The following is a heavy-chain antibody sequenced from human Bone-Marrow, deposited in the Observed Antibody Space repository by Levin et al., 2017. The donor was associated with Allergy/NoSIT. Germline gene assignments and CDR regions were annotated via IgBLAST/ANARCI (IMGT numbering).Heavy chain of an antibody. J-gene: IGHJ4*02. CDR1: GSGFSSYA. Sequence: HSGGSLRLSCAASGSGFSSYAMNWVRQAPGKGLEWVAGVIGSDTDTYYADSVKGRFTISRDRSRNTLSLQMNSLRVEDTAVYYCAMTFDYWGPGTQVTVSS. CDR3: AMTFDY. V-gene: IGHV3-23*01. CDR2: VIGSDTDT.